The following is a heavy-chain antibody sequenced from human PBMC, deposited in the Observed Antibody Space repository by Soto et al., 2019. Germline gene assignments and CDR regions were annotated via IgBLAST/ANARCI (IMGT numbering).Heavy chain of an antibody. CDR3: AKDILKFLEWFGPGHYGMDV. CDR1: GFTFDDYT. CDR2: ISWDGGST. V-gene: IGHV3-43*01. Sequence: PGGSLRLSCAASGFTFDDYTMHWVRQAPWKGLEWVSLISWDGGSTYYADSVKGRFTTSRDNSKNSLYLQMNSLRTEDTALYYCAKDILKFLEWFGPGHYGMDVWGRGTTVTVSS. D-gene: IGHD3-3*01. J-gene: IGHJ6*02.